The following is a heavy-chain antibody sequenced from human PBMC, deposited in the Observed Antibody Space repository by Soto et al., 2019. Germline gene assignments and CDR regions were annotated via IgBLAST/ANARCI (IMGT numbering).Heavy chain of an antibody. D-gene: IGHD1-7*01. CDR2: ITINGNT. CDR1: GGSISSSTYS. Sequence: SETLSLTCTVSGGSISSSTYSWSWIRQPAGKGLEWIGRITINGNTQKNPSFKSRVTMSIDTSRNHFSLNLQSATAADTALYYCARETGENWTYEAHWGPGTLVTVSS. V-gene: IGHV4-61*02. CDR3: ARETGENWTYEAH. J-gene: IGHJ1*01.